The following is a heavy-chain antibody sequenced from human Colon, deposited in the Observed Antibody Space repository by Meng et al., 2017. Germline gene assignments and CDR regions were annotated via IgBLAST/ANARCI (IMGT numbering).Heavy chain of an antibody. Sequence: QVQLQQSRPGVVKPSLTLSLTCASSGDSVSCNSAAWNWIRQSPARGIEWLARTYYSYKWNNDYAVSVKGRITINADTSTNQVSLQLNSVTPEDTALYYCARGFLVRGFDSWGQGTLVTVSS. J-gene: IGHJ4*02. D-gene: IGHD3-3*01. V-gene: IGHV6-1*01. CDR1: GDSVSCNSAA. CDR2: TYYSYKWNN. CDR3: ARGFLVRGFDS.